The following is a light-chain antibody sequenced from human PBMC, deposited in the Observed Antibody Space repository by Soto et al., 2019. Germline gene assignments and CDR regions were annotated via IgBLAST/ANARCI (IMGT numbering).Light chain of an antibody. CDR2: GAS. Sequence: EIVMTQSPATPSVSPGERATLYCRASQSVSSNLAWYQQKPGQARRLLIYGASTRATGIPARFSGSGSGTDFTLTISSLQCEGVAVYYCQQYNNWPPWTFGQGSKVDNK. CDR1: QSVSSN. J-gene: IGKJ1*01. V-gene: IGKV3-15*01. CDR3: QQYNNWPPWT.